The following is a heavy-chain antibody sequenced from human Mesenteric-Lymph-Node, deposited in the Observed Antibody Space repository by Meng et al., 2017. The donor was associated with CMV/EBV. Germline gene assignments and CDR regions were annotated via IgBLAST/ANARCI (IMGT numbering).Heavy chain of an antibody. D-gene: IGHD5-12*01. Sequence: SCKPSGYTFTSYTMNCLRQAPGQGLEWMGWINTNTGNPTYAQGFTGRFVFSLDTSVSTAYLQISSLKAEDTAVYYCARDHSGYDFDYWGQGTLVTVSS. J-gene: IGHJ4*02. CDR2: INTNTGNP. CDR3: ARDHSGYDFDY. CDR1: GYTFTSYT. V-gene: IGHV7-4-1*02.